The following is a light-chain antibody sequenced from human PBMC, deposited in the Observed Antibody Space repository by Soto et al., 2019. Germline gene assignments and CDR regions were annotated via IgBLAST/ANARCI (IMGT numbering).Light chain of an antibody. CDR3: QQRSNWPRT. CDR2: DAS. J-gene: IGKJ1*01. V-gene: IGKV3-11*01. CDR1: QSVSSY. Sequence: EIVLTQSPATLSLSPGERATLACRASQSVSSYLAWHQQKPGQAPRLLIYDASNRATGIPARFSGSGSGTDFTLTISSLEPEDFAVYYCQQRSNWPRTFGQGTKADIK.